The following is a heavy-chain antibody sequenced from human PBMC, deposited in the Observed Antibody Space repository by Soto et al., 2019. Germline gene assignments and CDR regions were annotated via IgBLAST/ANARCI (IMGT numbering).Heavy chain of an antibody. CDR2: ISGSGGST. CDR1: GFNFSSFA. Sequence: GGSLRLSCAASGFNFSSFAMSWVRQAPGKGLEWVSAISGSGGSTYHADSVKGRFTISRDNSKNTLYLQMNSLRAEDTAIYYCAKDWYYYYYMDVWGKGTTVTVSS. CDR3: AKDWYYYYYMDV. V-gene: IGHV3-23*01. J-gene: IGHJ6*03.